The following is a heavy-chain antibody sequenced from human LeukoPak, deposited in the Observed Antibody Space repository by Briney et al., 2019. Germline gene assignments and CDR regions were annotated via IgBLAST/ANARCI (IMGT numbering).Heavy chain of an antibody. J-gene: IGHJ3*02. V-gene: IGHV1-46*01. CDR2: INPSGGST. CDR3: ARVRDGYNDAYDI. D-gene: IGHD5-24*01. Sequence: ASVKVSCKASGFTFTNYNMHWVRQAPGQGLEWMGIINPSGGSTNYAQNFQARVTMTRDTSTSTVYMELSSLRFEDTAVYYCARVRDGYNDAYDIWGQGTMVTVPS. CDR1: GFTFTNYN.